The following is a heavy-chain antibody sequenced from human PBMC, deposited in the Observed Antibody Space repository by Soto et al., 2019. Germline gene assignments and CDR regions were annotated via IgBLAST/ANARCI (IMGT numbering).Heavy chain of an antibody. CDR1: GFTFSSYA. Sequence: EVQLLESGGGLVQPGGSLRLSCAASGFTFSSYAMSWVRQAPGKGLEWVSAISGSGGSTYYADSVKGRFTISRDNSKNTLYLQMNSLRAEDTAVYYCAKGRGRWLVPGSPFFDYWGQGTLVTVSS. CDR3: AKGRGRWLVPGSPFFDY. V-gene: IGHV3-23*01. D-gene: IGHD6-19*01. J-gene: IGHJ4*02. CDR2: ISGSGGST.